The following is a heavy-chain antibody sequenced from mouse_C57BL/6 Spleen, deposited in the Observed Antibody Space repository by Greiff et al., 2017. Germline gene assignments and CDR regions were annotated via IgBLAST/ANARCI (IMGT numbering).Heavy chain of an antibody. CDR2: IDPSDSYT. CDR3: ASWRDAMDY. J-gene: IGHJ4*01. Sequence: VQLQQPGAELVRPGTSVKLSCKASGYTFTSYWMHWVKQRPGQGLEWIGVIDPSDSYTNYNQKFKGKATLTVDTSSSTAYMQLSSLTSEDSAVYYCASWRDAMDYWGQGTSVTVSS. CDR1: GYTFTSYW. V-gene: IGHV1-59*01.